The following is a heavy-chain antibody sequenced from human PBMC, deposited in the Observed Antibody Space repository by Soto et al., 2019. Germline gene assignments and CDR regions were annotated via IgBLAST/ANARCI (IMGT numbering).Heavy chain of an antibody. CDR2: IDPSDSYT. D-gene: IGHD3-3*01. Sequence: GESLKISCKGSGYNFTSYWISWVRQMPGKGLEWMGRIDPSDSYTNYSPSFRGHVTISAEKSISTAYLQWSSLKASDTALFYCAKPSTIFGALFDYWGKGTLVPVSS. CDR1: GYNFTSYW. CDR3: AKPSTIFGALFDY. J-gene: IGHJ4*02. V-gene: IGHV5-10-1*01.